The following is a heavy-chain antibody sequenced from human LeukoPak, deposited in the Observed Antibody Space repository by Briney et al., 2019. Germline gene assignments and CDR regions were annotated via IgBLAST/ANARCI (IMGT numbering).Heavy chain of an antibody. CDR1: GSTFSSYT. CDR3: ARSGAVAGALHLEY. V-gene: IGHV1-69*02. D-gene: IGHD6-19*01. Sequence: ASVKVSCKASGSTFSSYTISWVRQAPGQGLEWMGRIIPILGIANYAQKFQGRVTITADKSTSTAYMELSSLRSEDTAVYYCARSGAVAGALHLEYWGQGTLVTVSS. J-gene: IGHJ4*02. CDR2: IIPILGIA.